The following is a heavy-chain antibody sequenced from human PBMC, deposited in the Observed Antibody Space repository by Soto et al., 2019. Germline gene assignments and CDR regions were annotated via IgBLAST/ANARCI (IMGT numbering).Heavy chain of an antibody. CDR2: ISGSDGKT. J-gene: IGHJ4*02. CDR3: ARWSYLDY. Sequence: DVQLWESGGGLVQPGGSLRLSCAASGFSLGNYALSWVRQAPGKGLEWVSTISGSDGKTFYADSVKGRFSISRDTSQSTLYLQMNSLRADDTAMYYCARWSYLDYWGQGTRVTVSS. CDR1: GFSLGNYA. V-gene: IGHV3-23*01. D-gene: IGHD3-3*01.